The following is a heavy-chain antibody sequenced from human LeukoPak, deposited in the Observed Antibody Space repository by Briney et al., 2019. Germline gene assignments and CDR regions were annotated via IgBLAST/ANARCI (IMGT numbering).Heavy chain of an antibody. D-gene: IGHD6-13*01. CDR2: ISGSGGST. V-gene: IGHV3-23*01. Sequence: ETLSLTCAVSGGSISSGGYSWSWVRQAPGKGLEWVSAISGSGGSTYYADSVKGRFTISRDNSKNTLYLQMNSLRAEDTAVYYCAKDKAAAGTGFDYWGQGTLVTVSS. J-gene: IGHJ4*02. CDR3: AKDKAAAGTGFDY. CDR1: GGSISSGGYS.